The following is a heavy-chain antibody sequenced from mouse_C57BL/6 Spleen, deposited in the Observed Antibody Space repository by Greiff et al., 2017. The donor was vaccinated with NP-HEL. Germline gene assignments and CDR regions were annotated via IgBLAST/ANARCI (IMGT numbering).Heavy chain of an antibody. Sequence: DVQLVESGGGLVKPGGSLKLSCAASGFTFSSYAMSWVRQTPEKRLEWVATISDGGSYTYYPDNVKGRFTISRDNAKNNLYLQMSHLKSEDTAMYYCARVYSKGSYYFDYWGQGTTLTVSS. J-gene: IGHJ2*01. D-gene: IGHD2-5*01. CDR2: ISDGGSYT. CDR3: ARVYSKGSYYFDY. CDR1: GFTFSSYA. V-gene: IGHV5-4*01.